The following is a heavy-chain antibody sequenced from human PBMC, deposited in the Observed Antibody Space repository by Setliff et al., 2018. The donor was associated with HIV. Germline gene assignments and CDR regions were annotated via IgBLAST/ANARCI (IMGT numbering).Heavy chain of an antibody. J-gene: IGHJ3*02. CDR3: ARDRGIRRFGEVAFDI. Sequence: GASVKVSCKASGYTFTSYYMHWVRQAPGQGLEWMGIINPSGGSTSYAQKFQGRVTMTTDTSTSTAYMELRSLRSDDTAVYYCARDRGIRRFGEVAFDIWGQGTMVTVSS. CDR2: INPSGGST. CDR1: GYTFTSYY. D-gene: IGHD3-10*01. V-gene: IGHV1-46*01.